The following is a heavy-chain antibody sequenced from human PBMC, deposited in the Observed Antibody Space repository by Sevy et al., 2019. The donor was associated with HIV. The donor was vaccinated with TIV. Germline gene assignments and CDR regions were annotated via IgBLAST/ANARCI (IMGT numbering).Heavy chain of an antibody. Sequence: GGSLRLSCAASGFTFSNAWMSWVRLAPEKGLEWVGHHKSKTDGGATDYAAPVKGRFTISRDDSKNTLYLQMNSLKTEDTAAYYCTTDGRGYCSGGTCYSVDYYYYYMDVWGKGTTVTVSS. CDR1: GFTFSNAW. V-gene: IGHV3-15*01. J-gene: IGHJ6*03. CDR2: HKSKTDGGAT. CDR3: TTDGRGYCSGGTCYSVDYYYYYMDV. D-gene: IGHD2-15*01.